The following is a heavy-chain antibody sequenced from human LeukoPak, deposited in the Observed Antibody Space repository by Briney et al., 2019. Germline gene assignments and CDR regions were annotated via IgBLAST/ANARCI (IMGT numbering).Heavy chain of an antibody. Sequence: GESLKISCQGSGYSFNTYWIGWVRQMPGKGLEWMGIIYPGDSDTRYSPSFQGRVTISADKSISTAYLQWSSLKASDTALYYCARLLGYCSGGTCYSAEDAFDIWGQGTVVTVSS. CDR3: ARLLGYCSGGTCYSAEDAFDI. J-gene: IGHJ3*02. D-gene: IGHD2-15*01. CDR2: IYPGDSDT. V-gene: IGHV5-51*01. CDR1: GYSFNTYW.